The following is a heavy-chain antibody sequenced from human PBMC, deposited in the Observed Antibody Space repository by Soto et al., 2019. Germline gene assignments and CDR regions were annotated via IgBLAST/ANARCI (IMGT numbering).Heavy chain of an antibody. V-gene: IGHV1-69*13. CDR3: ARDGGGYPSGGFDD. CDR1: GGTFSSYA. Sequence: SVKVSCKASGGTFSSYAISWVRQAPGQGLEWMGGIIPIFGTANYAQKFQGRVTITADESTSTAYMELSSLRSEDTAVYYCARDGGGYPSGGFDDWGQGTLVTVS. D-gene: IGHD5-12*01. CDR2: IIPIFGTA. J-gene: IGHJ5*02.